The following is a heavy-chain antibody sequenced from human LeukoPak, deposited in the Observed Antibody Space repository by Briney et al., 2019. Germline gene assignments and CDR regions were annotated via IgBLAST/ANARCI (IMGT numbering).Heavy chain of an antibody. D-gene: IGHD3-3*01. V-gene: IGHV3-21*01. CDR2: ISSSSSYI. J-gene: IGHJ4*02. CDR3: AKAGIRFLEWLLYHY. CDR1: GFTFSSYS. Sequence: GGSLRLSCAASGFTFSSYSMNWVRQGPGKGLEWVSSISSSSSYIYYADSVKGRFTISRDNAKNSLYLQMNSLRAEDTAVYYCAKAGIRFLEWLLYHYWGQGTLVTVSS.